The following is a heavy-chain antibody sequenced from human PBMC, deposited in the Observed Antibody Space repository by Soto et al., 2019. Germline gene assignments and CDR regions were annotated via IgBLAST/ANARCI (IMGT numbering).Heavy chain of an antibody. Sequence: PSETLSLTCAVYGGSFSGYYWSWIRQPPGKGLEWIGEINHSGSTNYNPSIKSRVTISVDTSKNQFSLKLSSVTAADTAVYYCGRGRAYYYDSSGYYAYWGQGTLVTVS. CDR3: GRGRAYYYDSSGYYAY. V-gene: IGHV4-34*01. D-gene: IGHD3-22*01. CDR2: INHSGST. CDR1: GGSFSGYY. J-gene: IGHJ4*02.